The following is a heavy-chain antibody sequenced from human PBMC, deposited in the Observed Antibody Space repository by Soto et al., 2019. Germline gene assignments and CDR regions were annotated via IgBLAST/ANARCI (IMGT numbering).Heavy chain of an antibody. J-gene: IGHJ6*03. CDR3: ARDTGPSIWEQLVSSYYYYMDV. CDR2: TYYRSKWYN. V-gene: IGHV6-1*01. Sequence: KQSQTLSLTCAISGDSVSSNSAAWNWIRQSPSRGLEWLGRTYYRSKWYNDYAVSVKSRITINPDTSKNQFSLQLNSVTPEDTAVYYCARDTGPSIWEQLVSSYYYYMDVWGKGTTVTVSS. D-gene: IGHD6-6*01. CDR1: GDSVSSNSAA.